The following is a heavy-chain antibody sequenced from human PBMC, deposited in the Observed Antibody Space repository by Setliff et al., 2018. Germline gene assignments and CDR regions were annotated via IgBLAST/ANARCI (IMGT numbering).Heavy chain of an antibody. D-gene: IGHD2-15*01. CDR2: IYTSGST. J-gene: IGHJ6*03. V-gene: IGHV4-61*09. Sequence: TLSLTCTVSGGSISSGSYYWSWIRQPAGKGLEWIGHIYTSGSTNYNPSLKSRVTISVDTSKNQFSLKLSSVTAADTAVYYCARRMNRYYYYYMDVWGKGTTVTVSS. CDR3: ARRMNRYYYYYMDV. CDR1: GGSISSGSYY.